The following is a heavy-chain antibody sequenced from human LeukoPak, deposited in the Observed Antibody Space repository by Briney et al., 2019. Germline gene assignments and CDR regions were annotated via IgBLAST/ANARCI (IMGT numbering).Heavy chain of an antibody. Sequence: QAGGSLRLSCAASGFSFDNSWMSWVRQTPAKGLEWVANIREDGGEIYYLDAVKGRFTISRDNAKNSVYLQMNNLRDDDTAVYYCAREAGLTTSDWLLQVDLWGQGTLVTVSS. D-gene: IGHD3-22*01. J-gene: IGHJ5*02. CDR1: GFSFDNSW. V-gene: IGHV3-7*01. CDR3: AREAGLTTSDWLLQVDL. CDR2: IREDGGEI.